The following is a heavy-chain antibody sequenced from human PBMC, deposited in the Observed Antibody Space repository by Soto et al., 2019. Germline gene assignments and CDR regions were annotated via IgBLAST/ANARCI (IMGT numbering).Heavy chain of an antibody. J-gene: IGHJ4*02. CDR2: IYHDGRKK. Sequence: GSLRLSFVASGFSFGDYGMYWVRQTPGKGLEWVADIYHDGRKKYYADSVKGRFTISRDNSKNTLYLQMNSLRAADTATYYCVRDSGYWGRGTLVTVSS. CDR3: VRDSGY. CDR1: GFSFGDYG. V-gene: IGHV3-33*01.